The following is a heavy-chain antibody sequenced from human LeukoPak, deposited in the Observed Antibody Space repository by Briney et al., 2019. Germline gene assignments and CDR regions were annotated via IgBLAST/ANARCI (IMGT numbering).Heavy chain of an antibody. V-gene: IGHV1-46*01. Sequence: ASVKVSCKASGYTFTSYYMHWVRQAPGQGLEWMGIINPSGGSTSYAQKFQGRVTMTRDTSISTAYMELSRLRSDDTAVYYCARDRFDSGYVMYFDYWGQGTLVTVSS. CDR3: ARDRFDSGYVMYFDY. J-gene: IGHJ4*02. CDR2: INPSGGST. CDR1: GYTFTSYY. D-gene: IGHD5-12*01.